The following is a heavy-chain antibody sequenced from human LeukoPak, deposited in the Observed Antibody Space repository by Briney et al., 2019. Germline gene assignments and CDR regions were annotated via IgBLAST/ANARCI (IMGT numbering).Heavy chain of an antibody. CDR3: ARAVDCSGGSCYLDAFDI. V-gene: IGHV4-59*01. CDR2: IYYSGST. Sequence: SETLSLTCTVSGGSISSYYWSWIRQPPGKGLEWIGYIYYSGSTNYNPSLKSRVTISVDTSKNQFSLKLSSVTAADTAVYYCARAVDCSGGSCYLDAFDIWGQGTMVTVSS. D-gene: IGHD2-15*01. CDR1: GGSISSYY. J-gene: IGHJ3*02.